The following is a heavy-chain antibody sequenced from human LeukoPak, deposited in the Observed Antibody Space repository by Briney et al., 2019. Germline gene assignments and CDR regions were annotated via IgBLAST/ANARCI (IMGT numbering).Heavy chain of an antibody. Sequence: PSETLSLTSTVSGDSISSGDYYWSWIRQPPGKGLEWIGYIYYSGSTNYNPSLKSRVTMSVDTSKNQFSLKLSSVTAADTAVYYCASSSGYYSPLDVWGIGTTVTVSS. D-gene: IGHD3-22*01. CDR1: GDSISSGDYY. CDR2: IYYSGST. V-gene: IGHV4-30-4*08. CDR3: ASSSGYYSPLDV. J-gene: IGHJ6*04.